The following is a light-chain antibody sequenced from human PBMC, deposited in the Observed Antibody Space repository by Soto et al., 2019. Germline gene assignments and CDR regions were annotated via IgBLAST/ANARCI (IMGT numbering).Light chain of an antibody. J-gene: IGKJ3*01. V-gene: IGKV3-20*01. Sequence: VLMQSQGTLALSPGGRAPLSCRASQSVSSNNLAWYQQRPGQAPRVVIYGASTRATGIPERFSGSGSGTDFTLTISRLEPEDFAVYYCQQYGRSPFTFGPGTKVDIK. CDR3: QQYGRSPFT. CDR2: GAS. CDR1: QSVSSNN.